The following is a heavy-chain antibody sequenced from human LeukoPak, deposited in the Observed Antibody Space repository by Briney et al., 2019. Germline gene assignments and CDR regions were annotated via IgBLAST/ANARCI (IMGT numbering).Heavy chain of an antibody. CDR1: GFTFSNYW. Sequence: GGSLRLSCEASGFTFSNYWMHWVRQAPGKGLVWVSRINSDGSSTSYADSVRGRFTISRDNAKNTLYLQTTSLRAEDTAVYYCAPNWFDPWGQGTLVTVSS. CDR3: APNWFDP. V-gene: IGHV3-74*01. CDR2: INSDGSST. J-gene: IGHJ5*02.